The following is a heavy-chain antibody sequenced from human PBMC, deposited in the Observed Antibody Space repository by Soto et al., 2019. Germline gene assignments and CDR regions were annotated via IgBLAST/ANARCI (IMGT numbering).Heavy chain of an antibody. D-gene: IGHD1-26*01. CDR2: VNWNGGST. CDR1: GFIFDDYG. Sequence: EVQLVESGGGVLRPGGSLRLSCAASGFIFDDYGTSWARQAPGKGLEWVSGVNWNGGSTGYADSVKGRFTISRDNAKNFLFLQRNSLRVEDTALYYCVRGASLNFDYWGQGILVTVSS. CDR3: VRGASLNFDY. V-gene: IGHV3-20*04. J-gene: IGHJ4*02.